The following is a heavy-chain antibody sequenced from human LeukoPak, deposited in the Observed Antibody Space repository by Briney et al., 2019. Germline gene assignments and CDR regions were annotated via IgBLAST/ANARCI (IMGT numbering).Heavy chain of an antibody. CDR3: AKDDAWIRFGE. CDR2: ISPSGDIT. D-gene: IGHD3-10*01. CDR1: GFTFSNHG. Sequence: GGSLRLSCAASGFTFSNHGMNWVRQAPGKGLEGVSGISPSGDITYYADSVKGRFTISRDNSKNTLHLEVISLTAEDTAVYYCAKDDAWIRFGEWSQGTLVTVSS. J-gene: IGHJ4*02. V-gene: IGHV3-23*01.